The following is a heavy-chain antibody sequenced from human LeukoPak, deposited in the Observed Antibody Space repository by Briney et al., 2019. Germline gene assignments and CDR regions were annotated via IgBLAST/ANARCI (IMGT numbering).Heavy chain of an antibody. J-gene: IGHJ4*02. Sequence: SETLSLTCTVSGGSISSSSYYWGWIRQPPGKGLEWIGSIYYSGSTYYNPSLKSRVTISVDTSKNQFSLKLSSVTAADTAVYYCARGGPGSSWYPGRGQCDYWGQGTLVTVSS. CDR1: GGSISSSSYY. CDR3: ARGGPGSSWYPGRGQCDY. D-gene: IGHD6-13*01. V-gene: IGHV4-39*01. CDR2: IYYSGST.